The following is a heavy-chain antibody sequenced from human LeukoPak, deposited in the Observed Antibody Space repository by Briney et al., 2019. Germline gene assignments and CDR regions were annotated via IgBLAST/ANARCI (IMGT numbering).Heavy chain of an antibody. V-gene: IGHV1-69*05. CDR2: IIPIFGIA. CDR3: VFDSSGYLSRSLPPYFDY. CDR1: GGTFIRYA. J-gene: IGHJ4*02. Sequence: SXKVXCKASGGTFIRYAISWVRQAPGQGLEWMGGIIPIFGIANYAQKFQGRVTFTTDESTSTAYMELSSLRSEDTALYYCVFDSSGYLSRSLPPYFDYWGQGTLVTVSS. D-gene: IGHD3-22*01.